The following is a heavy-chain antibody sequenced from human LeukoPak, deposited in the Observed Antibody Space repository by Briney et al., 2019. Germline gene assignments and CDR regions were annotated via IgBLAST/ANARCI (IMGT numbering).Heavy chain of an antibody. CDR2: IYYSGST. J-gene: IGHJ4*02. V-gene: IGHV4-59*01. CDR3: ARGRLRTRFDY. D-gene: IGHD5-12*01. CDR1: GGSISSYY. Sequence: SETLSLTCTVSGGSISSYYWSWIWQPPGKGLEWIGYIYYSGSTNYNPSLKSRVTISVDTSKNQFSLKLSSVTAADTAVYYCARGRLRTRFDYWGQGTLVTVSS.